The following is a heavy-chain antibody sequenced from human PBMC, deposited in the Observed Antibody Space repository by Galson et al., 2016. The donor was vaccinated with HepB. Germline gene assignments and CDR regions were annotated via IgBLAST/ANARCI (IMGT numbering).Heavy chain of an antibody. Sequence: SLRLSCAASGFIFSNYHMNWVRQPPGKGLEWVACFSARSDYIYSSESMKGRFTISRDNAKNSVYLQMNSLGVEDTAMYYCASEFDLGSGSYPSWGQGTLVSVSS. V-gene: IGHV3-21*01. CDR2: FSARSDYI. CDR1: GFIFSNYH. D-gene: IGHD3-10*01. CDR3: ASEFDLGSGSYPS. J-gene: IGHJ4*02.